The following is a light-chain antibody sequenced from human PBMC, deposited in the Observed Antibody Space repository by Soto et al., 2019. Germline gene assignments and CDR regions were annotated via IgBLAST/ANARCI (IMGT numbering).Light chain of an antibody. CDR2: DAS. V-gene: IGKV3-11*01. J-gene: IGKJ4*01. Sequence: EIVLTHSPATLSLSPGERATLSYRASQSVSSYLAWYQQKPGQAPRLLIYDASNRATGIPARFSGSGSGTDFTLTISSLEPEDFAVYYCQQRSNWLTFGGGTKVEIK. CDR3: QQRSNWLT. CDR1: QSVSSY.